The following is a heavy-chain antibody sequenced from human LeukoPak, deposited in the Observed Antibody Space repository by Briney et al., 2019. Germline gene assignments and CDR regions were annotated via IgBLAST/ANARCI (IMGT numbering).Heavy chain of an antibody. D-gene: IGHD3-22*01. Sequence: ASVKVSCKASGYTFTSYDINWVRQATGQGLEWMGIINPSGGSTSYAQKFQGRVTMTRDTSTSTVYMELSSLRSEDTAVYYCARRGHYYDSSGYYLEANPFDYWGQGTLVTVSS. V-gene: IGHV1-46*01. CDR2: INPSGGST. J-gene: IGHJ4*02. CDR3: ARRGHYYDSSGYYLEANPFDY. CDR1: GYTFTSYD.